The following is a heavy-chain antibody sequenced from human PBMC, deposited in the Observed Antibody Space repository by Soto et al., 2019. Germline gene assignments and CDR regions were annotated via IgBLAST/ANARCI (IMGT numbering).Heavy chain of an antibody. CDR1: GFTFSSYG. V-gene: IGHV3-33*01. D-gene: IGHD3-10*01. CDR2: IWYDGSNK. Sequence: QVQLVESGGGVVQPGRSLRLSCAASGFTFSSYGMHWVRQAPGKGLEWVAVIWYDGSNKYYADSVKGRLTISRDNSKNTLYLQMNSLRAEDTAVYYCARGLSGYYGSGSYFYWGQGTLVTVSS. J-gene: IGHJ4*02. CDR3: ARGLSGYYGSGSYFY.